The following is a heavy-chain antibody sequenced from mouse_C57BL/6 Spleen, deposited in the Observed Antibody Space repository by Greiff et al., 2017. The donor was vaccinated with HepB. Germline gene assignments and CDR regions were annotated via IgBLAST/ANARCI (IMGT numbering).Heavy chain of an antibody. D-gene: IGHD1-1*01. V-gene: IGHV1-55*01. CDR1: GYTFTSYW. J-gene: IGHJ1*03. CDR2: IYPGSGST. Sequence: QVQLQQPGAELVKPGASVKMSCKASGYTFTSYWITWVKQRPGQGLEWIGDIYPGSGSTNYNEKFKSKATLTVDTSSSTAYMQLSSLTSEDSAVYYCARMGNYYGSSYDVWGTGTTVTVSS. CDR3: ARMGNYYGSSYDV.